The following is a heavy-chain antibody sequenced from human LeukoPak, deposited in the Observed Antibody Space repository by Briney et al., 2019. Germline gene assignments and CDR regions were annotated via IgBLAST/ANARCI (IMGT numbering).Heavy chain of an antibody. CDR1: GFTFSSFG. V-gene: IGHV3-48*01. Sequence: GGSLRLSCAASGFTFSSFGMNWVRQAPGKGLEWVSHISGSSTTIYYAESVKGRFTISRDNAKNSLYLQINGLRVEDTAIYYCARIWYFGDNNWRYFDYWGQGTLVTVSS. CDR2: ISGSSTTI. D-gene: IGHD1-20*01. J-gene: IGHJ4*02. CDR3: ARIWYFGDNNWRYFDY.